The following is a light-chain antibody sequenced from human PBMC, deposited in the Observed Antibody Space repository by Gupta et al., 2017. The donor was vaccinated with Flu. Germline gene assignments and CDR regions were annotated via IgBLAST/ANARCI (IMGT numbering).Light chain of an antibody. CDR3: NSYTSTGTRV. Sequence: QSALTQPASVSGSPGQSITISCTGTSSDVGGYNYVSWYQQHPGEAPKLMIYEVTNRPSGVSNRFSGSKSGKTASLTISGLQAEDEADYYCNSYTSTGTRVFGTGTKVTVL. CDR2: EVT. V-gene: IGLV2-14*01. CDR1: SSDVGGYNY. J-gene: IGLJ1*01.